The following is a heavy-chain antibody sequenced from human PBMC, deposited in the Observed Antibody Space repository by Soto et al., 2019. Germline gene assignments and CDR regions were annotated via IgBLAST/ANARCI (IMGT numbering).Heavy chain of an antibody. CDR3: AKVGITGTKYFEY. CDR1: GFTFSSYG. Sequence: EVQLLESGGGLVQPGGSLRLSCAASGFTFSSYGMSWVRQAPGKGLEWVSSITSSGGSTYYADSVKGRFTISRDNSKNTLYLQMNSLRAEDTAVYYCAKVGITGTKYFEYWGQGTLVTVFS. D-gene: IGHD1-20*01. CDR2: ITSSGGST. J-gene: IGHJ4*02. V-gene: IGHV3-23*01.